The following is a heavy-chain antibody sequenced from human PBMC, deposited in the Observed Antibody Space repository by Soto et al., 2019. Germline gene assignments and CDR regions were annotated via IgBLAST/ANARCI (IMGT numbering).Heavy chain of an antibody. CDR1: GFTFRDYT. J-gene: IGHJ1*01. Sequence: PGGSLRLSCATSGFTFRDYTMSWVRQAPGKPLECISVILSDYTTYYAGSVRGRFTISRDTSKNTLYLEMNSLRAEDTAVYYCAKDPTSYYYDSSGYDGYFQHWGQGTLVTVSS. CDR2: ILSDYTT. CDR3: AKDPTSYYYDSSGYDGYFQH. D-gene: IGHD3-22*01. V-gene: IGHV3-23*03.